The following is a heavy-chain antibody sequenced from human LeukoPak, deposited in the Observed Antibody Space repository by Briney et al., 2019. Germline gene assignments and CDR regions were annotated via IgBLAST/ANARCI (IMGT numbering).Heavy chain of an antibody. CDR1: GGTVSSYA. Sequence: GASVKVSCKASGGTVSSYAISRVRQAPGQGLEWMGRNIPILGIANYAQKFQGRVTIVADKSTSTAYMELSSLRSEDTAVYYCAGVVVVAANLPEYFQHWGQGTLVTVSS. CDR3: AGVVVVAANLPEYFQH. CDR2: NIPILGIA. D-gene: IGHD2-15*01. V-gene: IGHV1-69*04. J-gene: IGHJ1*01.